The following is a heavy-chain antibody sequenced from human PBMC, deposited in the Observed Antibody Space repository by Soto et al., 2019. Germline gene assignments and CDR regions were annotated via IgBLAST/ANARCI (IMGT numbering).Heavy chain of an antibody. CDR2: IYYSGFT. Sequence: QVQLQESGPGLVKPSQTLSLTCTVSGGSISSGDYYWSWIRQPPGKGLEWIGYIYYSGFTYYNPSLNSRLTMSVDTSKNQFSLKLCSVIAADTAVYYCARSDNYVPFDHWGQGTLVTVSS. CDR1: GGSISSGDYY. J-gene: IGHJ4*02. CDR3: ARSDNYVPFDH. D-gene: IGHD4-4*01. V-gene: IGHV4-30-4*01.